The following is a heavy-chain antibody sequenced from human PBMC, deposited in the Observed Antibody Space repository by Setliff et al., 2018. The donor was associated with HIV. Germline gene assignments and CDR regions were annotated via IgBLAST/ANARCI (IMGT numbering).Heavy chain of an antibody. J-gene: IGHJ4*01. D-gene: IGHD3-3*01. CDR3: ARGRDYTGSWFRPFYLDF. CDR1: GGSFSAYH. CDR2: INHSGST. V-gene: IGHV4-34*01. Sequence: ASEILSLTCAVYGGSFSAYHWSWIRQTPGKGLEWLGEINHSGSTAYNLALESRVSMSIDTSKNQFSLKLTSVTAADTAIYYCARGRDYTGSWFRPFYLDFWGHGNLVTVSS.